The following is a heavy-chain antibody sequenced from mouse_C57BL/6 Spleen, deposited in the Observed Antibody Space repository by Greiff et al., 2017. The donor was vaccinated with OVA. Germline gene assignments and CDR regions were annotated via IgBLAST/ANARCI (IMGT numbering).Heavy chain of an antibody. CDR3: ARQGDYDGAWFAY. CDR1: GYTFTDYY. Sequence: LVKPGASVKMSCKASGYTFTDYYMNWVKQSHGKSLEWIGVINPYNGGTSYNQKFKGKATLTVDKSSSTAYMELNSLTSEDSAVYYCARQGDYDGAWFAYWGQGTLVTVSA. J-gene: IGHJ3*01. V-gene: IGHV1-19*01. CDR2: INPYNGGT. D-gene: IGHD2-4*01.